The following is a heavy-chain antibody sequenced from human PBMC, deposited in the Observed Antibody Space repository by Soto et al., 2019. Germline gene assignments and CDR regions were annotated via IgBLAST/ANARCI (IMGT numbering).Heavy chain of an antibody. CDR1: GFTFSSYA. CDR2: ISYDGSNK. Sequence: GGSLRLSCAASGFTFSSYAMHWVRQAPGKGLEWVTIISYDGSNKYYADSVKGRFTISRDNSKNTLYLQMNSLRAEDTAVYYCARGPHRIAATSGFDYWGQGTLVTVSS. D-gene: IGHD6-13*01. J-gene: IGHJ4*02. CDR3: ARGPHRIAATSGFDY. V-gene: IGHV3-30-3*01.